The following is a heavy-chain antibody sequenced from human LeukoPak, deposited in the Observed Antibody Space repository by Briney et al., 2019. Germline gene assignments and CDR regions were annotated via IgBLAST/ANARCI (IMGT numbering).Heavy chain of an antibody. CDR1: GFTFSTYW. CDR3: ARAPEGSGNSYYFGY. J-gene: IGHJ4*02. V-gene: IGHV3-7*01. D-gene: IGHD3-10*01. Sequence: GGSLRLSRAASGFTFSTYWMSWVRQAPGKGLEWVANIKKDGTEKYYVDSVNGRFTISRDNAKNSLFLQMNSLRAEDTAVYYCARAPEGSGNSYYFGYWGQGSLVTVSS. CDR2: IKKDGTEK.